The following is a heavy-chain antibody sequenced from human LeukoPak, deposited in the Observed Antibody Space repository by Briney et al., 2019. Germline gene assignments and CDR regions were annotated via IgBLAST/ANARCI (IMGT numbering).Heavy chain of an antibody. CDR2: IYYSGST. CDR1: GGSISSYY. CDR3: ARGQTGAQDAFDI. V-gene: IGHV4-59*01. J-gene: IGHJ3*02. D-gene: IGHD7-27*01. Sequence: PSETLSLTCTVSGGSISSYYWSWIRQPPGKGLEWIGYIYYSGSTNYNPSLKSRVTISVDTSKNQFSLKLSSVTAADTAVYYCARGQTGAQDAFDIWGQGTMVTVSS.